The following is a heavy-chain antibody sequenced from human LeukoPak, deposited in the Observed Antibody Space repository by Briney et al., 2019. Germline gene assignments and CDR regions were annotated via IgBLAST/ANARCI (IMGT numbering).Heavy chain of an antibody. D-gene: IGHD3-3*01. J-gene: IGHJ6*03. CDR1: GFTFSSYA. Sequence: PGGSLRLSCAASGFTFSSYAMSWVRQAPGKGLEWVSVISGSGGSTYYADSVKGRFTISRDNSKSTLYLQMNSLRAEDTAVYYCARDGRITIFGVVTYMDVWGKGTTVTVSS. CDR2: ISGSGGST. V-gene: IGHV3-23*01. CDR3: ARDGRITIFGVVTYMDV.